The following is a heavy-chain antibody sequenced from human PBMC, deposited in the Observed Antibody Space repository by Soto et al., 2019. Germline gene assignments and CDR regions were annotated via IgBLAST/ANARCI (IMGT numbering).Heavy chain of an antibody. Sequence: GASVKVSCKASGYTFTSYGISWVRQAPGQGLEWMGWISAYNGNTNYAQKLQGRVTMTTDTSTSTAYMELRSLRSDDTAVYYCARIRVAHRGSWPHDAFDIWGQGTMVTVSS. CDR1: GYTFTSYG. D-gene: IGHD6-13*01. CDR3: ARIRVAHRGSWPHDAFDI. V-gene: IGHV1-18*01. CDR2: ISAYNGNT. J-gene: IGHJ3*02.